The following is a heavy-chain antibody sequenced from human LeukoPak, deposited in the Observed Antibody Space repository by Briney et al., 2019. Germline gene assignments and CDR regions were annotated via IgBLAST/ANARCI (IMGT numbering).Heavy chain of an antibody. D-gene: IGHD5-24*01. CDR1: GYTFTSYY. J-gene: IGHJ4*02. V-gene: IGHV1-46*01. Sequence: GASVKVSCKASGYTFTSYYMHWVRQAPRQGLERMGIINPSGGSTSYAQKFQGRVTMTRDTSTSTVYMELSSLRSEDTAVYYCARGTGRWLQLDYWGQGTLVTVSS. CDR2: INPSGGST. CDR3: ARGTGRWLQLDY.